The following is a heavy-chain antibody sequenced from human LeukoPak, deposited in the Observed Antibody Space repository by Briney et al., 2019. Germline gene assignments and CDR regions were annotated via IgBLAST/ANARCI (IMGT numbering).Heavy chain of an antibody. CDR2: ISSSSSYI. V-gene: IGHV3-21*01. CDR1: GFTFSSYS. Sequence: GGSLRLSCAAPGFTFSSYSMNWVRQAPGKGLEWVSSISSSSSYIYYADSVKGRFTISRDNAKNSLYLQMNSLRAEDTAVYYCARAPIRFLEWFDPWGQGTLVTVSS. D-gene: IGHD3-3*01. J-gene: IGHJ5*02. CDR3: ARAPIRFLEWFDP.